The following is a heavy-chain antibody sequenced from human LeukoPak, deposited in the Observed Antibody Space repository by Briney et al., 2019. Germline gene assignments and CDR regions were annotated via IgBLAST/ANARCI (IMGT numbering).Heavy chain of an antibody. CDR3: ARAPTTMVRGVSNWFDP. D-gene: IGHD3-10*01. J-gene: IGHJ5*02. Sequence: ASVTVSCKASGYTFTSYAMHWVRQAPGQRLEGVGWINAGNGNTKYSQKFQGRVTITRDTSASTAYMELSSLRSEDTAVYYCARAPTTMVRGVSNWFDPWGQGTLVTVSS. CDR2: INAGNGNT. CDR1: GYTFTSYA. V-gene: IGHV1-3*01.